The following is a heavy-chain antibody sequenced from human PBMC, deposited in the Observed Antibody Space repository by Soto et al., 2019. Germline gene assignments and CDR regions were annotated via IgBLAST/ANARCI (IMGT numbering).Heavy chain of an antibody. D-gene: IGHD3-3*01. Sequence: GASVKVSCKASGYTFTSYGISWVRQAPGQGLEWMGWISAHNGNTNYAQKLQGRVTMTTDTSTSTAYMELRSLRSDDTAVYYCAKGPPPWSGYSFCYFDYWGQGTLVTLSS. J-gene: IGHJ4*02. CDR3: AKGPPPWSGYSFCYFDY. V-gene: IGHV1-18*01. CDR2: ISAHNGNT. CDR1: GYTFTSYG.